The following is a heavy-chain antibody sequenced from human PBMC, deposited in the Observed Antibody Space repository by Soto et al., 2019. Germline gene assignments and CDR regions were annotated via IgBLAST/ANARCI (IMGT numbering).Heavy chain of an antibody. CDR3: ARGKHDSSGYYPAARYYGMDV. CDR2: IYPGDPDT. Sequence: PGESLKISCKGSGYSFTSYWTGWVRQMPGKGLEWMGIIYPGDPDTRYSPSFQGQVTISADKSISTAYLQWSSLKASDTAMYYCARGKHDSSGYYPAARYYGMDVWGQGTTVTVSS. V-gene: IGHV5-51*01. CDR1: GYSFTSYW. J-gene: IGHJ6*02. D-gene: IGHD3-22*01.